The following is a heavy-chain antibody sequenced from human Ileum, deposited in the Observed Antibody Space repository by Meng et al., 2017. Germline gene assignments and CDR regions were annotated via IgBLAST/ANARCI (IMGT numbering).Heavy chain of an antibody. CDR2: IWHDGNNI. V-gene: IGHV3-33*01. J-gene: IGHJ5*02. D-gene: IGHD2-21*02. Sequence: LGGSGGGVVQPGTSLTLSCEASGFNLRSYGMPGVRQAPGKGLEWMAVIWHDGNNIYYAESVKGRFTVSRDNSQNTLFLQMNTVRVEDTAVYFCARDRGSDDPIDLWGQGTLVTVSS. CDR1: GFNLRSYG. CDR3: ARDRGSDDPIDL.